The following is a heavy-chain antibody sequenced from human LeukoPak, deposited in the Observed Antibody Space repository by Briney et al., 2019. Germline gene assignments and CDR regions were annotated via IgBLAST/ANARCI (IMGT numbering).Heavy chain of an antibody. CDR2: IYSGGST. Sequence: GGSLRLSCAASGFTVSSNYMSWVRQAPGKGLEWVSVIYSGGSTYYADSVKGRFTISRDSSKNTLYLQMNSLGAADTAVYYCARTPITMVRGAKGYYYGMDVWGQGTTVTVSS. CDR1: GFTVSSNY. J-gene: IGHJ6*02. CDR3: ARTPITMVRGAKGYYYGMDV. V-gene: IGHV3-66*01. D-gene: IGHD3-10*01.